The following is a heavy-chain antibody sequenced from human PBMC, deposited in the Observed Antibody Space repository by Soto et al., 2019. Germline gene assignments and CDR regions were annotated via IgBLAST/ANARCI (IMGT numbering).Heavy chain of an antibody. J-gene: IGHJ6*02. CDR1: GGSISSYY. Sequence: ETLSLTCTVSGGSISSYYWSWIRQPPGKGLEWIGYIYYSGSTNYNPSLKSRVTISVDTSKNQFSLKLSSVTAADTAVYYCARAAYGSGGYYYYYGMDVWGQGTTVTVSS. D-gene: IGHD3-10*01. CDR2: IYYSGST. V-gene: IGHV4-59*01. CDR3: ARAAYGSGGYYYYYGMDV.